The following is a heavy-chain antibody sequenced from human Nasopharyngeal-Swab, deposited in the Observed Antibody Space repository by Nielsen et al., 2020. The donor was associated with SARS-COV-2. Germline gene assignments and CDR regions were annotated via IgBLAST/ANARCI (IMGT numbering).Heavy chain of an antibody. V-gene: IGHV3-23*01. D-gene: IGHD2-15*01. J-gene: IGHJ5*02. CDR1: GFTFSNYA. CDR2: IFGSGAIT. Sequence: GGSLRLSFAASGFTFSNYAMSWVRQAPGKGLEWVSSIFGSGAITSYADSVKGRFTISRDNSKNTLYLQMDSLRAEDTAVYYCPTLPLGYCSGVSCHDAWGQGTLVTVSS. CDR3: PTLPLGYCSGVSCHDA.